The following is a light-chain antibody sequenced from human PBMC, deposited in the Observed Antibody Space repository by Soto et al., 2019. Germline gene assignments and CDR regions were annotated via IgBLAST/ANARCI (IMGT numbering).Light chain of an antibody. CDR1: SSNIGTGYD. CDR2: GNT. J-gene: IGLJ1*01. V-gene: IGLV1-40*01. Sequence: QSVLTQPPSVSGAPGQRVTISCTGSSSNIGTGYDVHWYQQLPGTAPKLLIYGNTNRPSGVPDRVSGSKSGTSASLAITGLQAEDEADYYCQSYDSGLSGYVFGTGTKLTVL. CDR3: QSYDSGLSGYV.